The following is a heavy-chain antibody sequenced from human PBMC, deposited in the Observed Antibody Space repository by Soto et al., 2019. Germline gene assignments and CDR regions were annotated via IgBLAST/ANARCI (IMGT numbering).Heavy chain of an antibody. J-gene: IGHJ5*02. D-gene: IGHD6-13*01. V-gene: IGHV4-34*01. CDR1: GGSFSGYY. CDR2: INHSGST. Sequence: SETLSLTCAVYGGSFSGYYWSWIRQPPGKGLEWIGEINHSGSTNYNPSLKSRVTISVDTSKNQFSLKLSSVTAADTALYYCARGVAAGWFDPWGQGTLVTVSS. CDR3: ARGVAAGWFDP.